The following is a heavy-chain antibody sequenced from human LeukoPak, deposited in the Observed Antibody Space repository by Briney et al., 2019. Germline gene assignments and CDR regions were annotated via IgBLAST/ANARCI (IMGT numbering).Heavy chain of an antibody. CDR1: GFIFGHYA. Sequence: PGGSLRLSCSASGFIFGHYAMHCVRQAPGKGLGYVSSLKNNGDNKSYTDSVKGRFTISRDNSRNTLYLQLSSLRPEDTAVYYCVKERGGLARDFDQWGQGTLVTVSS. J-gene: IGHJ4*02. D-gene: IGHD3-10*01. CDR3: VKERGGLARDFDQ. CDR2: LKNNGDNK. V-gene: IGHV3-64D*06.